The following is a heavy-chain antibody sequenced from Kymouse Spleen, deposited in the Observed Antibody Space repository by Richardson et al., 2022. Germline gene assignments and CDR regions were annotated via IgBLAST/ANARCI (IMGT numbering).Heavy chain of an antibody. Sequence: QVQLVESGGGVVQPGRSLRLSCAASGFTFSSYGMHWVRQAPGKGLEWVAVIWYDGSNKYYADSVKGRFTISRDNSKNTLYLQMNSLRAEDTAVYYCARESIAVAGTAEYFQHWGQGTLVTVSS. D-gene: IGHD6-19*01. CDR1: GFTFSSYG. CDR3: ARESIAVAGTAEYFQH. V-gene: IGHV3-33*01. J-gene: IGHJ1*01. CDR2: IWYDGSNK.